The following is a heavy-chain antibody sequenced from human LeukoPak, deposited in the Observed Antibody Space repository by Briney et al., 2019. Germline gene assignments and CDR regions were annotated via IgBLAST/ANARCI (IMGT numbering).Heavy chain of an antibody. D-gene: IGHD3-10*01. CDR2: ISGSGGST. CDR3: ARDLVRGVSTFDY. V-gene: IGHV3-23*01. J-gene: IGHJ4*02. Sequence: GGPLRLSCAASGFTFSSYAMSWVRQAPGKGLEWVSAISGSGGSTYYADSVKGRFTISRDNAKNSLYLQMNSLRDEDTAVYYCARDLVRGVSTFDYWGQGTLVTVSS. CDR1: GFTFSSYA.